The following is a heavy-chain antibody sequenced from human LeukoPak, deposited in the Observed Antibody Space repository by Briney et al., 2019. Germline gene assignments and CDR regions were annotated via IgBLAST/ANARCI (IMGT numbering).Heavy chain of an antibody. J-gene: IGHJ6*03. CDR3: ARGRPGRSGYYMPLHYYMDV. CDR1: GFTFSSYA. V-gene: IGHV3-53*01. D-gene: IGHD3-3*01. Sequence: GGSLRLSCAASGFTFSSYAMTWVRQAPGKGLEWVSIIYSGGSTYYADSVKGRFTISRDNSKNTLYLQINTLRAEDTAVYYCARGRPGRSGYYMPLHYYMDVWGKGTTVTVSS. CDR2: IYSGGST.